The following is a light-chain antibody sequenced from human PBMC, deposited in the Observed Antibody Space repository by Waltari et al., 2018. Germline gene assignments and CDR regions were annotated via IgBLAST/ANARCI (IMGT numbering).Light chain of an antibody. CDR1: SIDVGRSNL. CDR3: CSYAGSSTFV. J-gene: IGLJ1*01. V-gene: IGLV2-23*02. CDR2: EVN. Sequence: QSALTQPASLSGSPGQSISISCTGTSIDVGRSNLVSWYQQHPGKAPRLMIFEVNERPSGVSNRFSGSKSGNTASLTISGLQAEDEAEYYCCSYAGSSTFVFGSGTKVTVL.